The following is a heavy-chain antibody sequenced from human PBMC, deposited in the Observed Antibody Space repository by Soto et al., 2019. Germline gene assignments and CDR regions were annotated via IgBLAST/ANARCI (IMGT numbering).Heavy chain of an antibody. CDR3: AARHFWSGPWTQRRLDY. CDR1: GDSIHTGHW. CDR2: ISHSGST. V-gene: IGHV4-4*02. J-gene: IGHJ4*02. D-gene: IGHD3-3*02. Sequence: PSETLSLTCAVSGDSIHTGHWSSWGRQPPGKGLEWIGQISHSGSTNYNPSLTSRVTISVDKSKNHFSLKLTSVTAADTAVYYCAARHFWSGPWTQRRLDYWGQGTLVTVSS.